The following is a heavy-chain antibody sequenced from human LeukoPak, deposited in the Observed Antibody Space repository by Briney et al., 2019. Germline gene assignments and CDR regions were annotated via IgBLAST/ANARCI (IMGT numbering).Heavy chain of an antibody. J-gene: IGHJ6*04. CDR2: ISSSGSTI. CDR3: AELGITMIGGV. D-gene: IGHD3-10*02. CDR1: GFTFSSYT. V-gene: IGHV3-48*04. Sequence: GGPLRLSCIVSGFTFSSYTINWVRQAPGKGLEWVSYISSSGSTIYYADSVKGRFTISRDNAKNSLYLQMNSLRAEDTAVYYCAELGITMIGGVWGKGTTVTISS.